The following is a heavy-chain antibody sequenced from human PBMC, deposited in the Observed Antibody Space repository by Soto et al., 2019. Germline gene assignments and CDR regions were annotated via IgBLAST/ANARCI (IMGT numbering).Heavy chain of an antibody. CDR3: AKEIAVAGDEIYNAFDI. CDR2: ISGSGGST. J-gene: IGHJ3*02. V-gene: IGHV3-23*01. CDR1: GFTFSSYA. Sequence: PGGSLRLSCAASGFTFSSYAMSWVRQAPGKGLEWVSAISGSGGSTYYADSVKGRFTISRDNSKNTLYLQMNSLRAEDTAVHYCAKEIAVAGDEIYNAFDIWGQGTMVTVSS. D-gene: IGHD6-19*01.